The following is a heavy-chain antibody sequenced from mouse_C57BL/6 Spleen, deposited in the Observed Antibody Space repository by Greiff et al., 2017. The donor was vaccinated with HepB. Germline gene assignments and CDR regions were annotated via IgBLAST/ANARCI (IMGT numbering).Heavy chain of an antibody. CDR1: GFSLSTSGMG. D-gene: IGHD2-4*01. V-gene: IGHV8-12*01. CDR3: ARSLLYYDYDGGYWYFDV. Sequence: QVTLKESGPGILQSSQTLSLTCSFSGFSLSTSGMGVSWIRQPSGKGLEWLAHIYWDDDKRYNPSLKSRLTISKDTSRNQVFLKITSVDTADTATYYCARSLLYYDYDGGYWYFDVWGTGTTVTVSS. J-gene: IGHJ1*03. CDR2: IYWDDDK.